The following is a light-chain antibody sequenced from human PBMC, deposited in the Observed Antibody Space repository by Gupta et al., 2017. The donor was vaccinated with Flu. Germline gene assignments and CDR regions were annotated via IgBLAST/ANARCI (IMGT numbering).Light chain of an antibody. CDR2: GAS. CDR1: ESVSNN. CDR3: QQYHNWPRT. Sequence: GERATLSCRASESVSNNLAWFQQKHGQAPRLLIFGASFRGTGVPDRFSGSGSGTEFTHTISGLQSEDFAVYYCQQYHNWPRTFGQGTRVDIK. V-gene: IGKV3-15*01. J-gene: IGKJ1*01.